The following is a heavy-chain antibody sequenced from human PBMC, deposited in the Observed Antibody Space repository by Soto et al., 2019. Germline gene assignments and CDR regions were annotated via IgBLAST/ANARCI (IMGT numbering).Heavy chain of an antibody. CDR2: IKQDGSEK. CDR3: ARVFGDALWFGELLGLFDY. V-gene: IGHV3-7*01. D-gene: IGHD3-10*01. Sequence: GGSLRLSCAASGFTFSSYWMSWVRQAPGKGLEWVANIKQDGSEKYYVDSVKGRFTISRDNAKNSLYLQMNSLRAEDTAVYYCARVFGDALWFGELLGLFDYWGQGTLVTVSS. J-gene: IGHJ4*02. CDR1: GFTFSSYW.